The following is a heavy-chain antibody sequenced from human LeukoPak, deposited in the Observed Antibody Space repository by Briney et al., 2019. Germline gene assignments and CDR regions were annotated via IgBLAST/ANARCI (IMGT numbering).Heavy chain of an antibody. Sequence: GGSLRLSCAASGFSFSKYWMHWVRQTPGEGLVWVSRIKEDGTYTSYADSVKGRFTISRENARNTVFLQMNSLRAEDTAVYYCAREIVSAVAGNFDYWGQGTLVTVSS. J-gene: IGHJ4*02. CDR2: IKEDGTYT. V-gene: IGHV3-74*01. CDR1: GFSFSKYW. D-gene: IGHD6-19*01. CDR3: AREIVSAVAGNFDY.